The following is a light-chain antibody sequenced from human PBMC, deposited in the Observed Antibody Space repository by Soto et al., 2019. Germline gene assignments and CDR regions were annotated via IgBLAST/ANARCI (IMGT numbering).Light chain of an antibody. J-gene: IGKJ1*01. Sequence: IVLTQSPLSLPVTLGQPASISCKSSQRLVHSDGNTFWNWFQQRPGQSPRRLIYKASNRDSGVPDRFSGSGSGTDFTLSISRVEADDVGVYYCMQGITFTFGQGTKVDIK. CDR1: QRLVHSDGNTF. CDR2: KAS. V-gene: IGKV2-30*02. CDR3: MQGITFT.